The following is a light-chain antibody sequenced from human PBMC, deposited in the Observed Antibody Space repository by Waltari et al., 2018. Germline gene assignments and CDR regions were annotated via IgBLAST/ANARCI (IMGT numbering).Light chain of an antibody. Sequence: EVVLTQSPGTLSLSPGERATLSCRASQSLSRSRLAWYQQKPGQAPRLLMYAASRRATGIPDRFSGSWTGTDFSLTVSRVEPEDSAVYYCQQYGSSVMYTFGQGTKLEIQ. CDR2: AAS. V-gene: IGKV3-20*01. CDR1: QSLSRSR. CDR3: QQYGSSVMYT. J-gene: IGKJ2*01.